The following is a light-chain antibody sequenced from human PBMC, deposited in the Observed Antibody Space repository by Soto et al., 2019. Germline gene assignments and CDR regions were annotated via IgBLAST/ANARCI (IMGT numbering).Light chain of an antibody. V-gene: IGLV2-14*03. J-gene: IGLJ1*01. CDR2: EVS. Sequence: QSALAQPASVFGSPGQSITISCTGTSSDVGGYNFVSWYQQHPGKAPKLMIYEVSNRPSGVSNRFSGSKSGNTASLTISGLQPEDEAHYYCSSYTTSSTVVFGTGTKVTVL. CDR1: SSDVGGYNF. CDR3: SSYTTSSTVV.